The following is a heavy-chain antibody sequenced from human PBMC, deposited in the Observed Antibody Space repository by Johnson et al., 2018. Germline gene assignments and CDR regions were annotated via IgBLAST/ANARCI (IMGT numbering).Heavy chain of an antibody. D-gene: IGHD1-1*01. J-gene: IGHJ3*02. V-gene: IGHV3-23*01. CDR3: AKGPLMERRDACDI. CDR2: ISGSGGSK. CDR1: GFTFSSYA. Sequence: EERLLESGGGVVEHGRSMRLSCAASGFTFSSYAMSWVRQAPGKGLEWVSAISGSGGSKYYADSVKGRFTISRDNSKNPLDLQMNSLRAEDTAVYYCAKGPLMERRDACDIWGQGTMVTVSS.